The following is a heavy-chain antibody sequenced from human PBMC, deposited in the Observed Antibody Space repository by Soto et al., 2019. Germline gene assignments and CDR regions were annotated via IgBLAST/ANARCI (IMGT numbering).Heavy chain of an antibody. D-gene: IGHD6-19*01. CDR2: FDPEDGET. CDR1: GYTFTKLS. CDR3: ATDAIVSGSFVCNF. Sequence: ASVKVSCKVSGYTFTKLSLHWVRQAPGQRLEWLGAFDPEDGETLYAQNLQGRVTMTEETSIDTAYTQLNSLQSEHTVPYLCATDAIVSGSFVCNFWGQGT. J-gene: IGHJ1*01. V-gene: IGHV1-24*01.